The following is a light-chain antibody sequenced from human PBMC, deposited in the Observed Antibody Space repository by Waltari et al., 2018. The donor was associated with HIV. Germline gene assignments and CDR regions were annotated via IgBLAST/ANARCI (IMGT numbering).Light chain of an antibody. CDR3: QQYHIYST. V-gene: IGKV1-5*03. J-gene: IGKJ1*01. CDR1: QSINSW. Sequence: DIQMTQSPSTLSASVGDSVTITCRASQSINSWLAWYQQKPGKAPNLLIYKASTLERGVPSRFSGSGSGTEFTLTISSLQSDDSATYFCQQYHIYSTFGQGTKVEIK. CDR2: KAS.